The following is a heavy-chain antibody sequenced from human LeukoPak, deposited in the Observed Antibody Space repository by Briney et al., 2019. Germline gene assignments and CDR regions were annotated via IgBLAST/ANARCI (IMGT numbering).Heavy chain of an antibody. CDR2: ISAYNGNT. CDR1: GYTFTSYG. J-gene: IGHJ5*02. Sequence: ASVKVSCKASGYTFTSYGISWVRQAPGQGLEWMGWISAYNGNTNYAQKLQGRVTMTTDTSTSTAYMELRSLRSDGTAVYYCARTYSSGWWIWFDPWGQGTLVTVSS. D-gene: IGHD6-19*01. CDR3: ARTYSSGWWIWFDP. V-gene: IGHV1-18*01.